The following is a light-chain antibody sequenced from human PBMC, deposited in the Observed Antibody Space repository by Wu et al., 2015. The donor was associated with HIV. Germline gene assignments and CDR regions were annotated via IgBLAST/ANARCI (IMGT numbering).Light chain of an antibody. Sequence: EIILTQSPATLSVSPGERATLSCRASQNIGRNLAWYQRRPGRAPSLLIYAASTRVTGIPARFSGSGSGTEFTLTISSLQSEDFAVYYCQQYSAWWTFGQGTKVDIK. J-gene: IGKJ1*01. CDR2: AAS. V-gene: IGKV3-15*01. CDR1: QNIGRN. CDR3: QQYSAWWT.